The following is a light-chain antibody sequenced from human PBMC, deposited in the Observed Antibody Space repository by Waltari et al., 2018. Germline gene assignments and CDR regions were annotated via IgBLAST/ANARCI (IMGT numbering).Light chain of an antibody. V-gene: IGKV3-20*01. Sequence: EIVLTQSPGTLSLSPGERATPSCRASQSVSSSYLAWYQQKPGKAPRLLIYGASSRATGIPDRFSGSGSGTDFTLTISRLEPEDFAVYYCQQYGSSPWTFGQGTKVEIK. CDR3: QQYGSSPWT. CDR2: GAS. CDR1: QSVSSSY. J-gene: IGKJ1*01.